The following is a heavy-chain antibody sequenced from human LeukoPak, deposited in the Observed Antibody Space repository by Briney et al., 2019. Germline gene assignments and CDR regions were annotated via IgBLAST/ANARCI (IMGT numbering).Heavy chain of an antibody. Sequence: KISCKASGYTFTSYGISWVRQPPGQGLEWMGWITAYNGNTNYAQKLQGRVNMTTDTSTSTAYMELRSLRSDDTAVYYCARVVGRDWNPVGYYYYYMDVWGKGTTVTVSS. CDR2: ITAYNGNT. J-gene: IGHJ6*03. V-gene: IGHV1-18*01. CDR3: ARVVGRDWNPVGYYYYYMDV. CDR1: GYTFTSYG. D-gene: IGHD1-1*01.